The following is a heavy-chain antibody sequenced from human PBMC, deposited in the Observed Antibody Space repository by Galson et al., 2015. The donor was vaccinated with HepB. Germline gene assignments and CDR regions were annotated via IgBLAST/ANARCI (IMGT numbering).Heavy chain of an antibody. CDR3: ARDPETDVSFVFDI. CDR1: GDSISSNY. Sequence: ETLSLTCSVSGDSISSNYWSWIRQPAGKGLEWIGRIYTSGSTNYNPSLKSRVTMSVDTSKNQFSLKLSSVTAADTAVYYCARDPETDVSFVFDIWGQGTMVTVSS. V-gene: IGHV4-4*07. CDR2: IYTSGST. J-gene: IGHJ3*02. D-gene: IGHD2-21*02.